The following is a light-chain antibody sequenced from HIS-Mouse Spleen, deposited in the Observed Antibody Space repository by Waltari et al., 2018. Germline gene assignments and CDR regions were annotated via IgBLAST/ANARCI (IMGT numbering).Light chain of an antibody. CDR3: CSYAGSSTVV. CDR1: GSDVGRYNM. V-gene: IGLV2-23*01. Sequence: QSALPQPASVSGSPGQSITIACTGTGSDVGRYNMFSWYHQHPGKAPKLMIYEGSKRPSGVSNRFSGSKSGNTASLTISGLQAEDEADYYCCSYAGSSTVVFGGGTKLTVL. J-gene: IGLJ2*01. CDR2: EGS.